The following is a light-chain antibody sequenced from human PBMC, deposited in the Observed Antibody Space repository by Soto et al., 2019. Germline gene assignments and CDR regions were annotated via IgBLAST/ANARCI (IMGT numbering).Light chain of an antibody. CDR1: QSVSGW. CDR3: QQYETFSGT. J-gene: IGKJ1*01. V-gene: IGKV1-5*01. CDR2: DAS. Sequence: EIQMTHSPSTLSASVLYTVTVTFLASQSVSGWLAWYQQKPGEAPKLLIYDASALPRGVPSRFSGSGSGTKFTLTIASLQPDDFATYYCQQYETFSGTFGPGTKVDIK.